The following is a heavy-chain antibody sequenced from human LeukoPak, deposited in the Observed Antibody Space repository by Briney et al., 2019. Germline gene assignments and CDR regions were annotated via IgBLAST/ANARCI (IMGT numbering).Heavy chain of an antibody. V-gene: IGHV3-30-3*01. Sequence: GGSLRLSCAASGFTFSSYAMHWVRRAPGKGLEWVAVISYDGSNKYYADSVKGRFTISRDSSKNTLYLQMNSLRDEDTAVYYCARDREGITMVRGVLDYWGQGTLVPVSS. J-gene: IGHJ4*02. CDR3: ARDREGITMVRGVLDY. D-gene: IGHD3-10*01. CDR2: ISYDGSNK. CDR1: GFTFSSYA.